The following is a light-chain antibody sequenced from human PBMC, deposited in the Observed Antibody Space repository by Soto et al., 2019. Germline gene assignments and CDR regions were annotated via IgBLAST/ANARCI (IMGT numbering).Light chain of an antibody. Sequence: EIVMTQSPVTLSVSPGERATPSCRASQSVSSNLAWYQQKPGQAPRLLIYGASTRATGITARFSGSRSVTEFTLTISSLQSEDFAVYYCQQYNNWPRTFGQGTKVEIK. V-gene: IGKV3-15*01. CDR3: QQYNNWPRT. CDR2: GAS. CDR1: QSVSSN. J-gene: IGKJ1*01.